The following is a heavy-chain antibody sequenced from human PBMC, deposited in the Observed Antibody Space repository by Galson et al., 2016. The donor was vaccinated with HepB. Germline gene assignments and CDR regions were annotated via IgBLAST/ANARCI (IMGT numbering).Heavy chain of an antibody. CDR3: AKSSGLKITFGPLNY. CDR2: ILHDGSNN. D-gene: IGHD3-16*01. CDR1: EFTFSNYG. J-gene: IGHJ4*02. V-gene: IGHV3-30*18. Sequence: SLRLSCAASEFTFSNYGMHWVRQAPGKGLEWVAVILHDGSNNYYADSVKGRFTISRDNSKKTLYLQMNSLRAEDTAVYYCAKSSGLKITFGPLNYWGQGPLVTVSS.